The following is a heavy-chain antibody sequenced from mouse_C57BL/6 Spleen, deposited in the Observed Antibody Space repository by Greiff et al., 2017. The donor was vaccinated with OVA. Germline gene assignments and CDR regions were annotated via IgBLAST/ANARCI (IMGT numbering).Heavy chain of an antibody. D-gene: IGHD2-5*01. V-gene: IGHV1-26*01. Sequence: EVQLQQSGPELVKPGASVKISCKASGYTFTDYYMNWVKQSHGKSLEWIGDINPNNGGTSYNQKFKGKATLTVDTSSSTAYMELRSLTSEDSAVYYCTIYSNYVDFDYWGQGTTLTVSS. CDR1: GYTFTDYY. CDR2: INPNNGGT. J-gene: IGHJ2*01. CDR3: TIYSNYVDFDY.